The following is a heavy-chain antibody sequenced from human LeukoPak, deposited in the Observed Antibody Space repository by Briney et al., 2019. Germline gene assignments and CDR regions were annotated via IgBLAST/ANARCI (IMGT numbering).Heavy chain of an antibody. CDR1: GGSFSGYY. Sequence: SETLSLTCAVYGGSFSGYYWSWIRQPPGKGLEWIGEINHSGSTNYNPSLKSRVTISVDTSKNQFSLKLSSVTAADTAVYYCARGSSALRFLEWLSPHNWFDPWGQGTLVTVSS. D-gene: IGHD3-3*01. CDR2: INHSGST. J-gene: IGHJ5*02. V-gene: IGHV4-34*01. CDR3: ARGSSALRFLEWLSPHNWFDP.